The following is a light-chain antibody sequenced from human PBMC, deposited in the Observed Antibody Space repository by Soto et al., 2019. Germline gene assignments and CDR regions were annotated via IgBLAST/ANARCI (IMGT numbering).Light chain of an antibody. CDR2: EVS. J-gene: IGLJ3*02. V-gene: IGLV2-14*01. Sequence: QSALTQPASVSGSAGQSIAISCTGTSSDVGGYNYVSWYQQHPGKAPKLLLSEVSKRPSGVSDRFSGSKSGNTASLTISGLQTQDEADYYCCSYARGSRAFGGGTKLTVL. CDR1: SSDVGGYNY. CDR3: CSYARGSRA.